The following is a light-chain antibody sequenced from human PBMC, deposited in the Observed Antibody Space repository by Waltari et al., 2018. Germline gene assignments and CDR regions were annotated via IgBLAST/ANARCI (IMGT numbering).Light chain of an antibody. Sequence: QSALTQPASVSGSPGQSITISCTGTSSDVGGYNYVSWYQQHPGKAPKLMIYDVSNRPSGLAMRSSGSKSGNTASLTSSGLQAEDDADYYCSSYTSSSLWVFGGGTKLTVL. V-gene: IGLV2-14*03. J-gene: IGLJ2*01. CDR1: SSDVGGYNY. CDR2: DVS. CDR3: SSYTSSSLWV.